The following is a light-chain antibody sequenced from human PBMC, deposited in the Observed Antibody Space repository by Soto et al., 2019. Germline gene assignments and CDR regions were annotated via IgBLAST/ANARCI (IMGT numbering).Light chain of an antibody. CDR1: QSISSY. CDR2: AAS. V-gene: IGKV1-39*01. Sequence: DIQMTQSPSSLSASVGDRVTITCLASQSISSYLNWYQQKPGKAPKLLIYAASSLQSGVPSRFSGSGSGTDFTLTISSLQPEDFATYYCQQSYSTPQMYTFGQGTKVDIK. CDR3: QQSYSTPQMYT. J-gene: IGKJ2*01.